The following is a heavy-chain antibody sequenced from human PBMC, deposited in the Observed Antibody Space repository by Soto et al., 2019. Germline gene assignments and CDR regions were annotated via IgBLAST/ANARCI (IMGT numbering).Heavy chain of an antibody. CDR2: ISYDGSNK. Sequence: QVQLVESGGGVVQPGRSLRLSCAASGFTFSSYGMHWVRQAPGKGLEWVAVISYDGSNKYYADSVKGRFTISRDNSKNTLYLQMNSLRAEDTAVYYCAKVGREDPGYGMDVWGQGTTVTVSS. CDR3: AKVGREDPGYGMDV. J-gene: IGHJ6*02. CDR1: GFTFSSYG. V-gene: IGHV3-30*18.